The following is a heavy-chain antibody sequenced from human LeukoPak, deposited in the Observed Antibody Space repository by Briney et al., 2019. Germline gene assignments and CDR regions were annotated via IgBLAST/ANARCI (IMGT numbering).Heavy chain of an antibody. CDR3: ARDRARYCSGGSCRKNWFDP. D-gene: IGHD2-15*01. J-gene: IGHJ5*02. CDR2: INPNSGGT. Sequence: GASVTVSCKASGYTFTGYYMHWVRQAPGQGLEWMGWINPNSGGTNYAQKFQGWVTMTRDTSISTAYMELSRLRSDDTAVYYCARDRARYCSGGSCRKNWFDPWGQGTLVTVSS. CDR1: GYTFTGYY. V-gene: IGHV1-2*04.